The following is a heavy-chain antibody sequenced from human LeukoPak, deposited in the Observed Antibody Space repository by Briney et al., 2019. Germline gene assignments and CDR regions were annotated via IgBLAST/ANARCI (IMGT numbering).Heavy chain of an antibody. V-gene: IGHV4-39*07. Sequence: PSETPSLTCIVSGGSISTNTYYWGWIRLPPGKGLEWIGEIHHRGTTYYNPSLRSRATISVDTSKNQFSLKLSSVTAADTAVYYCARPYSSGWRGGFGYWGQRTLVTVSS. D-gene: IGHD6-19*01. CDR3: ARPYSSGWRGGFGY. CDR1: GGSISTNTYY. J-gene: IGHJ4*02. CDR2: IHHRGTT.